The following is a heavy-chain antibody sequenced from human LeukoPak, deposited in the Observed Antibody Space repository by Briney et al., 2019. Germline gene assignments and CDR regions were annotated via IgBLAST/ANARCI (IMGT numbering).Heavy chain of an antibody. Sequence: GASVKVSCKASGYTFTSYYMHWVRQAPGQGLEWMGIINPTGGSTTYAQRFQGRVTMTRDTPTRAVYMELSSLRSEDTAVYNCARGAGAGRSAWFDLWGQGTVDPVSS. D-gene: IGHD3-3*01. V-gene: IGHV1-46*01. CDR3: ARGAGAGRSAWFDL. J-gene: IGHJ5*02. CDR1: GYTFTSYY. CDR2: INPTGGST.